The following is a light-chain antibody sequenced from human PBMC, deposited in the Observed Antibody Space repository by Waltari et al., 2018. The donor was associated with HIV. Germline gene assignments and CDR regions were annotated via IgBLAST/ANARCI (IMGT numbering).Light chain of an antibody. CDR1: SSNIGGNS. J-gene: IGLJ2*01. Sequence: QSVLTQSPSASGTPGQRVIISCSGSSSNIGGNSVNWYQQLPGTAPKLPIYSNNERPSGVPDRFSGSKSGTSASLAISGLQSEDEADYHCAAWDDSLNGPVFGGGTKLTVL. CDR2: SNN. CDR3: AAWDDSLNGPV. V-gene: IGLV1-44*01.